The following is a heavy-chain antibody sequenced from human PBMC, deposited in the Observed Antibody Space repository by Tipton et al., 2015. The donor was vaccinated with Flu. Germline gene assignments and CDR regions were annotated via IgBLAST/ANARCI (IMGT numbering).Heavy chain of an antibody. CDR3: ARHVDRSWMLEF. Sequence: TLSLTCSVSGGPINSSYWSWIRQSPGKGLEWIGNIQYSEHTNYNPSLKSRVTIAVDTSKNQFSLQLSSVAAADTAVYYCARHVDRSWMLEFWGQGTLVTVSS. D-gene: IGHD3-10*01. CDR1: GGPINSSY. CDR2: IQYSEHT. J-gene: IGHJ4*02. V-gene: IGHV4-59*01.